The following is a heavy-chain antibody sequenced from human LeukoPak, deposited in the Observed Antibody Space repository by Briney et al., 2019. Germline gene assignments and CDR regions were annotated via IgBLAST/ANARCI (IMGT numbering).Heavy chain of an antibody. CDR2: ISYDGSNK. CDR1: GFTFSSYG. D-gene: IGHD5-24*01. V-gene: IGHV3-30*18. J-gene: IGHJ4*02. CDR3: AKDRSRWLREKLLDY. Sequence: GGSLRLSCAASGFTFSSYGMHWVRQAPGKGLEWVAVISYDGSNKYYADSVKGRFTISSDNSKNTLYLQMNSLRAEDTAVYYCAKDRSRWLREKLLDYWGQGTLVTVSS.